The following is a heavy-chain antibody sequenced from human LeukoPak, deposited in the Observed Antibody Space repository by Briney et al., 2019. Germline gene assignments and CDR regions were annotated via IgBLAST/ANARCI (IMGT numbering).Heavy chain of an antibody. D-gene: IGHD3-10*01. CDR1: EFTFNRYW. Sequence: GGSLRLSCAASEFTFNRYWMSWVRQAPGKGLEWVANIKHDGSEAHYVDSVKGRFTISRDNAENSPYLQMSSLRAEDTAVYYCARESLGNNYGSGSYDYWGQGTLVTVSS. V-gene: IGHV3-7*01. CDR3: ARESLGNNYGSGSYDY. CDR2: IKHDGSEA. J-gene: IGHJ4*02.